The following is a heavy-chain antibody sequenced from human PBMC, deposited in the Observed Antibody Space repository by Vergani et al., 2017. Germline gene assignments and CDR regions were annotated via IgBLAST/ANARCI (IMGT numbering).Heavy chain of an antibody. J-gene: IGHJ4*02. Sequence: EVMLVPSGAEVKKPGASLKISCKSSESSFISNEIAWVRQMSGKGLQWMGNINPIDSKIAYSPSFQGLPIMSLAKSITTAYLQWRSLKASDTAIYYCTRHVPCGDGACLHFDHWGQGTQFTVSS. CDR3: TRHVPCGDGACLHFDH. CDR1: ESSFISNE. D-gene: IGHD2-21*01. V-gene: IGHV5-51*01. CDR2: INPIDSKI.